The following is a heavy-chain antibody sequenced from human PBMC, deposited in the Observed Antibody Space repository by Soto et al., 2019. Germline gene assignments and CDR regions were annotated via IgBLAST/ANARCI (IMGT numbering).Heavy chain of an antibody. CDR2: IYYSGST. CDR3: ARYSNRPDFDY. D-gene: IGHD4-4*01. CDR1: GGSVSSGSYY. V-gene: IGHV4-61*01. J-gene: IGHJ4*02. Sequence: QVQLQESGPGRVKPSETLSLTCTVSGGSVSSGSYYWSWIRQPPGKGLEWIGYIYYSGSTNYNPSLKSRVTISVDTSKNQFSLKLSSVTAADTAVYYCARYSNRPDFDYWGQGTLVTVSS.